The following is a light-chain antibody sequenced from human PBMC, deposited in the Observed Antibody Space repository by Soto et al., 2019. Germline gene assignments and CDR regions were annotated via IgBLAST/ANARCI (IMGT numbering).Light chain of an antibody. CDR2: ENN. CDR3: GTWDSSLSAL. Sequence: QSVLTQPPSVSAAPGQKVTISCSGSSSNIANSYVSWYQQLPGTAPRLLIYENNKRPSGIPDRFSGSKSGTSATLDITELQTGDEADYYCGTWDSSLSALFGGGTKHTFL. J-gene: IGLJ3*02. V-gene: IGLV1-51*02. CDR1: SSNIANSY.